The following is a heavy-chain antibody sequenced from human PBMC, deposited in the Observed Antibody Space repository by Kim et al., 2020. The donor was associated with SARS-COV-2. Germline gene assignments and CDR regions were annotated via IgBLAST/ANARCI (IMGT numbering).Heavy chain of an antibody. CDR3: ARGSGSPKDFDY. CDR1: GGTFSSYA. Sequence: SVKVSCKASGGTFSSYAISWVRQAPGQGLEWMGGIIPIFGTANYAQKFQGRVTITADESTSTAYMKLSSLRSEDTAVYYCARGSGSPKDFDYWGQGTLVTVSS. J-gene: IGHJ4*02. V-gene: IGHV1-69*13. CDR2: IIPIFGTA. D-gene: IGHD1-26*01.